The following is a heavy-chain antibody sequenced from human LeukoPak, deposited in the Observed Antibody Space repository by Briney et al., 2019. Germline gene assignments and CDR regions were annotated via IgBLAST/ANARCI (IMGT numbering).Heavy chain of an antibody. CDR3: ARERQDTIVHTGAFDI. CDR1: GFTFSPYI. D-gene: IGHD3-10*01. Sequence: GRSLRLSCEASGFTFSPYIMHWVRQAPGKGLEWVAVIASDGSQIFYVESVKGRFTISRDNSKNTLYLQMNSLRAEDTAVYFCARERQDTIVHTGAFDIWGQGTMVTVSS. CDR2: IASDGSQI. V-gene: IGHV3-30-3*01. J-gene: IGHJ3*02.